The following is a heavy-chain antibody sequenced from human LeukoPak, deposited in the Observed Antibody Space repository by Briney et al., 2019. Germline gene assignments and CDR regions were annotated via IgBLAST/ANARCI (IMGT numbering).Heavy chain of an antibody. CDR1: GGSFSGYY. D-gene: IGHD6-13*01. V-gene: IGHV4-34*09. J-gene: IGHJ6*02. CDR3: ARDTRERAAAPPRMDV. Sequence: SETLSLTCAVYGGSFSGYYWSWLRQPPGKGLEWIEEINHSGSTNYNPSLKSRVTISVDTSKNQFSLKLSSVTAADTAVYYCARDTRERAAAPPRMDVWGQGTTVTVSS. CDR2: INHSGST.